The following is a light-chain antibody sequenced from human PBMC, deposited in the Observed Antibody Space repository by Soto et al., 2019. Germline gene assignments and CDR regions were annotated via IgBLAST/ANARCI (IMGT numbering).Light chain of an antibody. CDR2: DAS. Sequence: EIVLTQSPATLSLSPGERATLSCRASQSVSSYLAWYQQKPGQAPRLLIYDASNRATGIPARFSGSGSGTEFTLTLRGLELEHCEVYYCKQRSSSITFAQGPGLEIK. CDR3: KQRSSSIT. V-gene: IGKV3-11*01. CDR1: QSVSSY. J-gene: IGKJ5*01.